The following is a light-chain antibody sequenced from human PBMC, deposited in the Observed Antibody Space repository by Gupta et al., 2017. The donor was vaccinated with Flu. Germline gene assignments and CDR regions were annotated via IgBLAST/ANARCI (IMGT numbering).Light chain of an antibody. CDR3: QVWDSDGDFV. J-gene: IGLJ1*01. V-gene: IGLV3-21*02. CDR2: NDN. CDR1: DIGSKS. Sequence: SYVLTQSPSVSVAPGQTARIPCAGNDIGSKSVHWYQQRPGQAPILVVYNDNDRPSGIPERFSGSNSGNTATRAISRVEAGDEADYYCQVWDSDGDFVFGTGTKVIVL.